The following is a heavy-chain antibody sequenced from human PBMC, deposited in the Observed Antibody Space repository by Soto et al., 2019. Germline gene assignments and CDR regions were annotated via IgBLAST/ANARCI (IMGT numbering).Heavy chain of an antibody. V-gene: IGHV3-23*01. J-gene: IGHJ6*03. CDR1: GFTFSSYA. CDR3: SIVSGIPGYMVV. CDR2: ISGSGGSA. Sequence: GGSLRLSCAASGFTFSSYAMSWVRQAPGKGLEWVSAISGSGGSAYYADSVKGRFTISRDNSKNTLYLQMNSLRAEDTAVYYFSIVSGIPGYMVVWCTGPTVTVFS. D-gene: IGHD2-2*02.